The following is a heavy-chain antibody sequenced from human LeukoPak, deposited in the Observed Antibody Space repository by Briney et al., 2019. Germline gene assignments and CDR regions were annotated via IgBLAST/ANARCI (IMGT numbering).Heavy chain of an antibody. Sequence: PSETLSLTCTVSGGSISSYYWSWIRQPPGKGLEWIGYIYYSGSTNYNPSLKSRVTLSIDTSQNQFSLKLSSVTAADTAVYYYARAGGYLGYMDVWGKGTTVTISS. J-gene: IGHJ6*03. CDR1: GGSISSYY. CDR2: IYYSGST. V-gene: IGHV4-59*01. D-gene: IGHD5-18*01. CDR3: ARAGGYLGYMDV.